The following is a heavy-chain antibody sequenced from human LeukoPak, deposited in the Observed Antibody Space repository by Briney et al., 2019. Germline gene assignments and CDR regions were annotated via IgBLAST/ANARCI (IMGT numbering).Heavy chain of an antibody. D-gene: IGHD3-9*01. Sequence: GESLKISCKISGYRLTNNWIGWVRQVPGKGLEWMGLIYPGDSDTRYSPSFQGQVTISADKSISTAYLQWSSLKASDTAMYYCARLPPYYDILTGYYTYYFDYWGQGTLVTVSS. CDR1: GYRLTNNW. CDR2: IYPGDSDT. CDR3: ARLPPYYDILTGYYTYYFDY. J-gene: IGHJ4*02. V-gene: IGHV5-51*01.